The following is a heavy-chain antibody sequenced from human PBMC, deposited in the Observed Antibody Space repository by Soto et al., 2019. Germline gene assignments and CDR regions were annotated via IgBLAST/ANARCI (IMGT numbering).Heavy chain of an antibody. CDR2: INPSGGST. J-gene: IGHJ4*02. CDR3: ARDRDNSNWPNFAF. CDR1: GYTFTSYS. V-gene: IGHV1-46*01. D-gene: IGHD6-13*01. Sequence: GASVKVSCKASGYTFTSYSLQWVRQAPGQGLEWMGIINPSGGSTSYAQKFQGRVTMTRDTSTTTVHMELSSLRSEDTAVYYCARDRDNSNWPNFAFWGQGTLVTVSS.